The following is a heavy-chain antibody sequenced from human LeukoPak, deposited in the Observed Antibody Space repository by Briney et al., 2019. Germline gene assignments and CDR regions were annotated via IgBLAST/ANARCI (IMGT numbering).Heavy chain of an antibody. CDR3: ARDLDIWALYDSSGWYSSDY. CDR2: ISSSSSTI. Sequence: GGSLRLSCAASGFTFSSYSMTWVRQAPGKGLEWVSYISSSSSTIYYADSVKGRFTISRDNAKNSLYLQMNSLRAEDTAVYYCARDLDIWALYDSSGWYSSDYWGQGTLVTVSS. J-gene: IGHJ4*02. CDR1: GFTFSSYS. V-gene: IGHV3-48*01. D-gene: IGHD6-19*01.